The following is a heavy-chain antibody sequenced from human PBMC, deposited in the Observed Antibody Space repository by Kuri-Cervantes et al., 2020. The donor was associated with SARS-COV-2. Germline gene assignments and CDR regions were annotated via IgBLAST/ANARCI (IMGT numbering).Heavy chain of an antibody. J-gene: IGHJ4*02. CDR2: IYHSGST. D-gene: IGHD3-3*01. CDR1: GYSISSGYY. CDR3: ARATTYYDFWSGYYFYY. V-gene: IGHV4-38-2*02. Sequence: SETLSLTCTVSGYSISSGYYWGWIRQPPGKGLEWIGSIYHSGSTYYNPSLKSRVTISVDTSKNQFSLKLSSVTAADTAVYYCARATTYYDFWSGYYFYYWGQGTLVTVSS.